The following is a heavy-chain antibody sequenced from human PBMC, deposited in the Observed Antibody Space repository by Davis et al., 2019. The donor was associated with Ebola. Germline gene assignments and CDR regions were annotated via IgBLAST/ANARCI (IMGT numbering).Heavy chain of an antibody. Sequence: MPSETLSLTCTVSGGSISSGGYYWSWIRQHPGKGLEWIGYIYYSGSTYYNPSLKSRVTISVDTSKNQFSLKLSSVTAADTAVYYCARGLYYYDSSGYLLYWGQGTLVTVSS. V-gene: IGHV4-31*03. CDR2: IYYSGST. D-gene: IGHD3-22*01. J-gene: IGHJ4*02. CDR1: GGSISSGGYY. CDR3: ARGLYYYDSSGYLLY.